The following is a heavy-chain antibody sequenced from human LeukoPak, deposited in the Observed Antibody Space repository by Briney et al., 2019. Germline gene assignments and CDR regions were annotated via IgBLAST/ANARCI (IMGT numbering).Heavy chain of an antibody. V-gene: IGHV5-10-1*01. CDR3: ARDGRAVAGNGGVDAFDI. J-gene: IGHJ3*02. CDR2: IDPSDSYT. CDR1: GYSFTSYW. Sequence: GESLRISCKGSGYSFTSYWISWVRQMPGKGLEWMGRIDPSDSYTNYSPSIQGHVTISADKSINTAYLQMNSLRAEDTAVYYCARDGRAVAGNGGVDAFDIWGQGTMVTVSP. D-gene: IGHD6-19*01.